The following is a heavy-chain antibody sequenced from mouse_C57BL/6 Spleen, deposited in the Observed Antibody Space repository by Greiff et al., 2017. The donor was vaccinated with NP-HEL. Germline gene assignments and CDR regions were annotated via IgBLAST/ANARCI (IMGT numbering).Heavy chain of an antibody. J-gene: IGHJ3*01. CDR1: GYTFTDHT. CDR2: IYPRDGST. D-gene: IGHD2-2*01. V-gene: IGHV1-78*01. CDR3: AREGDLLWLRRGWCAY. Sequence: VQLQQSDAELVKPGASVKISCKVSGYTFTDHTIHWMKQRPEQGLEWIGYIYPRDGSTKYNEKFKGKATLTADKSSSTAYMQLNSLTSEDSAVYFCAREGDLLWLRRGWCAYWGQGTLVTVSA.